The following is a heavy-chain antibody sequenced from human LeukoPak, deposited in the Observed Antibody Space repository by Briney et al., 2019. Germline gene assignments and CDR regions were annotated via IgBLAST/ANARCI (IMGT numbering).Heavy chain of an antibody. D-gene: IGHD1-20*01. V-gene: IGHV4-59*01. J-gene: IGHJ5*02. CDR2: IYYSGST. CDR3: ARDTYNWNVDTFDP. CDR1: GGSISTYY. Sequence: SETLSLTCSVSGGSISTYYWSWIRQPPGKGLEWIGYIYYSGSTNCSPSLKSRVTISVDTSKNQFSLNLTSVTAADTAVYYCARDTYNWNVDTFDPWGQGTLVTVSS.